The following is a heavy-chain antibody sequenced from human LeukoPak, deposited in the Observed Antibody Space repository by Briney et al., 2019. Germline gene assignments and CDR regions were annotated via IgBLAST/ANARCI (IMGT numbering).Heavy chain of an antibody. Sequence: SETLSLTCTVSGYSISSGYYWGWIRQPPGKGLEWIGTIYHSGSTYYNPSLKSRVTISVDTSKNQFSLKLTSVTAADMAVYYCARVRGYCSSTICYRYYFDYWGQGTLVTASS. CDR1: GYSISSGYY. J-gene: IGHJ4*02. D-gene: IGHD2-2*01. CDR2: IYHSGST. CDR3: ARVRGYCSSTICYRYYFDY. V-gene: IGHV4-38-2*02.